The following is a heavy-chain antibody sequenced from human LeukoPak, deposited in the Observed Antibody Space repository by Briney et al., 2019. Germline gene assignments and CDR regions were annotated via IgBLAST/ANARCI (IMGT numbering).Heavy chain of an antibody. J-gene: IGHJ5*02. V-gene: IGHV3-48*03. Sequence: GGSLRLSCAASGFTFSSYEMNWVRQAPGKGLEWVSYISSSGSTIYYADSVKGRFTISRDNAKNSLYLQMNSLRAEDTALYHCARGPLFGEFKGFDPWGQGNLVTVSS. CDR2: ISSSGSTI. CDR1: GFTFSSYE. D-gene: IGHD3-10*01. CDR3: ARGPLFGEFKGFDP.